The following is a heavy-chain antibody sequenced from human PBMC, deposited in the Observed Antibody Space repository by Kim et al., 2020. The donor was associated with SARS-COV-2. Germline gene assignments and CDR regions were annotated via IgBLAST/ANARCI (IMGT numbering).Heavy chain of an antibody. CDR1: GGSFIGYY. V-gene: IGHV4-34*01. Sequence: SETLSLTCAVYGGSFIGYYWCWIYKPQGKGMEWIGEINHSGSTNYNPSLKRRVTITVDTSKNKIYLTLSLVTAAATDVSYCASSSGRMGSSWAVMGYWG. J-gene: IGHJ4*01. D-gene: IGHD6-13*01. CDR2: INHSGST. CDR3: ASSSGRMGSSWAVMGY.